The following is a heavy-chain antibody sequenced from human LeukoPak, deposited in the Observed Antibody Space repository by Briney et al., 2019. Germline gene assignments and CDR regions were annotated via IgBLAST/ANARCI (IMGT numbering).Heavy chain of an antibody. CDR2: IRYDGSNK. CDR1: GFTFSSYG. CDR3: AKDWDSDSSSFYFDY. D-gene: IGHD6-13*01. Sequence: GGSLRLSCAASGFTFSSYGMHWVRQAPGKGLEWVAFIRYDGSNKYYADSVKGRFTISRDNSKNTVYLQMNSLRAEDTAVYYCAKDWDSDSSSFYFDYWGQGTLVTVSS. J-gene: IGHJ4*02. V-gene: IGHV3-30*02.